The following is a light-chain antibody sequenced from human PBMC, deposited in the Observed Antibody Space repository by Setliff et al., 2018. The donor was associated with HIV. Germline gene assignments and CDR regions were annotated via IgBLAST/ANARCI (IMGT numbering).Light chain of an antibody. CDR3: SSYTSSSTHYVI. Sequence: ALAQPASVSGSPGQSITISCTGTSSDIGAYNYVSWYQQHPGKAPKVMIYDVRKRPSGVSNRFSGSKSGNTASLTISGLQAEDEGDYYCSSYTSSSTHYVIFGGGTKVTVL. J-gene: IGLJ2*01. V-gene: IGLV2-14*03. CDR2: DVR. CDR1: SSDIGAYNY.